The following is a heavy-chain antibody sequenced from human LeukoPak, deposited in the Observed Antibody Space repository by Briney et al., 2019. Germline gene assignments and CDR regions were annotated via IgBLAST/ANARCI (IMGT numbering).Heavy chain of an antibody. CDR1: GASISSYY. J-gene: IGHJ4*02. CDR3: ASQGYDSGSSVDY. D-gene: IGHD3-10*01. CDR2: MFYNGNT. Sequence: KPSETLSLTCTVSGASISSYYWSWIRQPPGKGLEWIGYMFYNGNTNSNPSLKSRVTMSIDTSENQFSLRLSSVTAADTAVYYCASQGYDSGSSVDYWGQGTLVTVSS. V-gene: IGHV4-59*12.